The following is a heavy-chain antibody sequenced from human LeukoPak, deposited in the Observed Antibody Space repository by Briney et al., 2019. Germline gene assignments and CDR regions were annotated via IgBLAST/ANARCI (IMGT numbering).Heavy chain of an antibody. CDR3: ARAGYCSSTSCYSYYYYYMDV. CDR1: GGSISSSSYY. J-gene: IGHJ6*03. CDR2: IYYSGST. D-gene: IGHD2-2*01. V-gene: IGHV4-39*07. Sequence: ASETLSLTCTVSGGSISSSSYYWGWIRQPPGKGLEWIGSIYYSGSTYYNPSLKSRVTISVDTSQNQFSLKLSSVTAADTAVYYCARAGYCSSTSCYSYYYYYMDVWGKGTTVTISS.